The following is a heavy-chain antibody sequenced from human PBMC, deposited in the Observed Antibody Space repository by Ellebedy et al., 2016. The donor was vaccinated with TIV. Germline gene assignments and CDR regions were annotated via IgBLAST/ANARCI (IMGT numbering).Heavy chain of an antibody. CDR3: TRGGVYDY. J-gene: IGHJ4*02. D-gene: IGHD1-14*01. CDR1: GFIFSSYE. CDR2: IAGGSGSTI. V-gene: IGHV3-48*03. Sequence: GESLKISCAASGFIFSSYEMNWVRQAPGKGLEWVSYIAGGSGSTIYYADSVKGRFIISRDNAKNSVYLQMSSLRVEDTAVYYCTRGGVYDYWGQGALVTVSS.